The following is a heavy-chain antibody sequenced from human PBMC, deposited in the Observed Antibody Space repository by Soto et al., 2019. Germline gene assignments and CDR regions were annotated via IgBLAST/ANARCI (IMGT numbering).Heavy chain of an antibody. CDR2: ISYDGRNE. CDR1: GFTFSNYG. V-gene: IGHV3-30*03. J-gene: IGHJ4*02. CDR3: ATANTMVRGAPDY. D-gene: IGHD3-10*01. Sequence: QVQLVESGGGVVQPGRSLRLSCAASGFTFSNYGMNWVRQAPGKGLEWVAVISYDGRNEYYADPVKGRFTISRDKFQNTLYLQMNSLRVEDTAMYYCATANTMVRGAPDYWGQGTLVTVSA.